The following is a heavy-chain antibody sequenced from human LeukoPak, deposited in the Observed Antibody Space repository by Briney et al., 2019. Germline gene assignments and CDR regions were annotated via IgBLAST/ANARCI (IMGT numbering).Heavy chain of an antibody. CDR3: ATGGSYYPEY. Sequence: GGSLRLSCAASGFTFSSYWMSWVRQALGKGLEWVANIKQDGSENYYVDSVKGRFTISRDNARKSVFLQMSSLRAEDTALYFCATGGSYYPEYWGQGTPVTVSS. D-gene: IGHD1-26*01. CDR2: IKQDGSEN. CDR1: GFTFSSYW. J-gene: IGHJ4*02. V-gene: IGHV3-7*03.